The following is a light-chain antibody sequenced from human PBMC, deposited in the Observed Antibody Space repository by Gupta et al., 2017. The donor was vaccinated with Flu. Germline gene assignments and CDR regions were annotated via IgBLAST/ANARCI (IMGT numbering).Light chain of an antibody. CDR2: WAS. J-gene: IGKJ1*01. CDR3: QQYYDVPRT. V-gene: IGKV4-1*01. CDR1: KTVLYRSNNKNY. Sequence: LGGRATIKCKASKTVLYRSNNKNYISWYQQRAGKPPKLLIYWASTLESGVPDRFSGSGSGTDFSLTISGLQAEDVAVYYCQQYYDVPRTFGQGTKVELK.